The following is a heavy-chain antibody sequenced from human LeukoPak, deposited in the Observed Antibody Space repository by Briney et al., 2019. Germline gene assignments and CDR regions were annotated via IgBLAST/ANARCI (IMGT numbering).Heavy chain of an antibody. D-gene: IGHD1-26*01. Sequence: GGSLGLSCAASEFTFSSHWMYWVRQAPGKGLVWVSRINSDGSSTSYADSVKGRFTISRDNAKNTLYLQMNSLRAEDTALYYCARDPTTFRASSYSGTYFDYWGQGTLVTVSS. CDR2: INSDGSST. J-gene: IGHJ4*02. V-gene: IGHV3-74*01. CDR1: EFTFSSHW. CDR3: ARDPTTFRASSYSGTYFDY.